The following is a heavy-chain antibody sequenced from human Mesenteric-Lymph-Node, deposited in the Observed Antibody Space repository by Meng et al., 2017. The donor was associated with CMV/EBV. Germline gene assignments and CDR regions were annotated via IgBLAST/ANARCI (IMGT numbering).Heavy chain of an antibody. Sequence: ASVKVSCKASGYTFTAFYLHWVRQAPGQGLEWMGWINPNSGATRYAQKFQGRVTVTRDTSINKVYMELSGLTSDDTAVYYCAREGLSGGSWFDPWGQGSQVTVSS. V-gene: IGHV1-2*02. CDR1: GYTFTAFY. CDR2: INPNSGAT. J-gene: IGHJ5*02. CDR3: AREGLSGGSWFDP. D-gene: IGHD6-19*01.